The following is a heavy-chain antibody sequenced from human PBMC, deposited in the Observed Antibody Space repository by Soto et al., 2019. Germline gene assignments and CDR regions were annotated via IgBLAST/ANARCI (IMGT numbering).Heavy chain of an antibody. V-gene: IGHV1-18*04. D-gene: IGHD2-15*01. CDR2: ISSYNSNNGET. CDR1: GYTFSNYA. J-gene: IGHJ6*02. CDR3: ARAEGERGEVGYFGMDV. Sequence: QVQLVQSGAELKKPGASVKVSCKTSGYTFSNYAISWVRQAPGLGLEGMGWISSYNSNNGETKSAQRPQGRVTMTVDTPPTTAYVELRSLRSDDTAVYYCARAEGERGEVGYFGMDVWGQGTTVSVSS.